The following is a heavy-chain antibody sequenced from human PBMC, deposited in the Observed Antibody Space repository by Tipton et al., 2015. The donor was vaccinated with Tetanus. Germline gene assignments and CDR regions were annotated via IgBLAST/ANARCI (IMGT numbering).Heavy chain of an antibody. V-gene: IGHV4-39*01. J-gene: IGHJ4*02. D-gene: IGHD3-3*01. CDR3: ARGVDRTKNGIE. CDR2: IYGGNT. CDR1: GGSISTTDSY. Sequence: LRLSCTVSGGSISTTDSYWGWIRQPPGKGLEWIALIYGGNTYYDPSLKSRVGISLDTSKNQFSLKVNSVTAADTAVYYCARGVDRTKNGIEWGQGTLVTVSS.